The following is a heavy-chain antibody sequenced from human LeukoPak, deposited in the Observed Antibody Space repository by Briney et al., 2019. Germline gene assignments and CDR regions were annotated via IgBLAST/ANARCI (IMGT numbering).Heavy chain of an antibody. CDR2: IYHSGST. Sequence: PSETLSLTCTVSGGSISSYYWSWIRQPPGKGLEWIGYIYHSGSTHYNPSLRSRVTISVDTSKNQFSLKLRSVTAADTAVYYCARSSESYDSSGYCSYYFDYWGQGTLVTVSS. V-gene: IGHV4-59*01. CDR3: ARSSESYDSSGYCSYYFDY. D-gene: IGHD3-22*01. CDR1: GGSISSYY. J-gene: IGHJ4*02.